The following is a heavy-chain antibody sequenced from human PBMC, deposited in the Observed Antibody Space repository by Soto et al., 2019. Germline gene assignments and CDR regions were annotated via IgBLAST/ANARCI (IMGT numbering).Heavy chain of an antibody. CDR1: GYTITSYG. J-gene: IGHJ3*02. D-gene: IGHD6-6*01. Sequence: GASVKVSCKASGYTITSYGISWVRQAPGQGLEWMGWISAYNGNTNYAQKLQGRVTMTTDTSTSTAYMELRSLRSDDTAVYYCARDKKRYSSSPVAFDIWGQGTMVTVSS. CDR2: ISAYNGNT. CDR3: ARDKKRYSSSPVAFDI. V-gene: IGHV1-18*01.